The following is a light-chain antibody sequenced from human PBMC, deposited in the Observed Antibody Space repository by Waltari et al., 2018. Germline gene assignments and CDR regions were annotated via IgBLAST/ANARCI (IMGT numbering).Light chain of an antibody. J-gene: IGLJ2*01. CDR1: SSDVGASNY. CDR2: EVS. Sequence: QSALTQPPSASGSLGQSVTISCTGTSSDVGASNYVSWYQQNPGKAPKLMIFEVSKRPSGVPDRFSASRSGNTASLTVSGLQAEDEADYYCSSDAGSNNYVILGGGTKLTVL. CDR3: SSDAGSNNYVI. V-gene: IGLV2-8*01.